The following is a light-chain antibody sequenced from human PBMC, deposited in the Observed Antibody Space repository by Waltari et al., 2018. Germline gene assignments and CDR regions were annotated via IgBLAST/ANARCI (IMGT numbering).Light chain of an antibody. Sequence: QSVLTQPPSASGPAGQRVPISCSGSSSNIGSNYVYWYLQLPGSATKLLIYVNSQRPSGVPDRFSGSKSGPSASLAISGLRSEDEADYYCLAWDDSLSGPVFGGGTKLTVL. CDR1: SSNIGSNY. CDR3: LAWDDSLSGPV. V-gene: IGLV1-47*02. J-gene: IGLJ3*02. CDR2: VNS.